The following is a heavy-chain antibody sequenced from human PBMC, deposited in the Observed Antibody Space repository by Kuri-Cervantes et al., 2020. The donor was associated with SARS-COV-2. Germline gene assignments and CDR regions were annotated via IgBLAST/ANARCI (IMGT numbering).Heavy chain of an antibody. J-gene: IGHJ5*02. CDR3: ATGYXSRGGFDP. V-gene: IGHV4-30-4*01. Sequence: SETLSLTCTVSGGSISSGDYYWSWIRQPPGKGLEWIGYIYYSGNTYYNPSLRSRVTISEDTSKNQFSLKLSSVTAADTAVYYCATGYXSRGGFDPWGQGTLVTVSS. CDR2: IYYSGNT. D-gene: IGHD5-12*01. CDR1: GGSISSGDYY.